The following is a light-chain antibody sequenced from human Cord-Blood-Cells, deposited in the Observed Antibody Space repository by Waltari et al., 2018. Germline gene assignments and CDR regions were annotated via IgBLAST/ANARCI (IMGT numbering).Light chain of an antibody. Sequence: QSALTQPASVSGSPGQSITISCTGTSSDVGSYNLVSWYQQHPGKAPKLMIYEGSKRPSGVSNRFPGSKSGNTASLTISGLQAEDEADYYGCSYAGSSTWVVGGGTKLTVL. CDR1: SSDVGSYNL. J-gene: IGLJ3*02. CDR3: CSYAGSSTWV. V-gene: IGLV2-23*01. CDR2: EGS.